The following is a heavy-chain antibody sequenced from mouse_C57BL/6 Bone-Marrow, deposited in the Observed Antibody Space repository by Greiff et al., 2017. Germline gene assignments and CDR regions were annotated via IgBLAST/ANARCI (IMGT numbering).Heavy chain of an antibody. CDR1: GYTFTSYW. CDR3: ARQRWLLLDYFDY. Sequence: QVQLQQPGAELVKPGASVKLSCKASGYTFTSYWMHWVKQRPGQGLEWIGMIHPNSGSTNYNEKFKSKATLTVDKSSSTAYMQLSSLTSEDSAGYSCARQRWLLLDYFDYWGQGTTLTVSS. D-gene: IGHD2-3*01. J-gene: IGHJ2*01. CDR2: IHPNSGST. V-gene: IGHV1-64*01.